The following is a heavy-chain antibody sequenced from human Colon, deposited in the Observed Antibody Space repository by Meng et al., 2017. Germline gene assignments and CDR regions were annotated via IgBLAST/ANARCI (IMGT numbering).Heavy chain of an antibody. CDR3: AKDNGWLSVC. V-gene: IGHV3-23*01. CDR1: GFTFSNSA. J-gene: IGHJ4*02. CDR2: ITGTGNST. Sequence: GESLKISCAASGFTFSNSAMRWVRQAPEPGLEWVSAITGTGNSTYYADSVKGRFTASRDNSKNTLFLHMNSLRAEDTAVYYCAKDNGWLSVCWGQGTLVTVSS. D-gene: IGHD5-12*01.